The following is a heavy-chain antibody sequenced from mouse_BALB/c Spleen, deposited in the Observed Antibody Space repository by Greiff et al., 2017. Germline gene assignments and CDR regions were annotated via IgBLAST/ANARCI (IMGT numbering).Heavy chain of an antibody. D-gene: IGHD1-1*01. CDR2: IWGDGST. J-gene: IGHJ4*01. Sequence: QVQLQQSGPGLVAPSQSLSITCTVSGFSLTGYGVNWVRQPPGKGLEWLGMIWGDGSTDYNSALKSRLSISKDNSKSQVFLKMNSLQTDDTARYYCARDHYYGNYAMDYWGQGTSVTVSS. CDR1: GFSLTGYG. V-gene: IGHV2-6-7*01. CDR3: ARDHYYGNYAMDY.